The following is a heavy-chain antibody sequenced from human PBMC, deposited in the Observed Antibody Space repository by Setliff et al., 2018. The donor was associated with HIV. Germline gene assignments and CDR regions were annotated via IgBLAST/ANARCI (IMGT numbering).Heavy chain of an antibody. Sequence: GGSLRLSCAASGFTFSTYGMHWVRQAPGKGLEWVAVIWYDGSNKYYSDSVKGRFTISRDNAKNSLYLQMNSLRAEDTAVYYCARDLRWYDSSGSHDAFDIWGQGTMVTVSS. V-gene: IGHV3-33*08. CDR1: GFTFSTYG. CDR2: IWYDGSNK. D-gene: IGHD3-22*01. CDR3: ARDLRWYDSSGSHDAFDI. J-gene: IGHJ3*02.